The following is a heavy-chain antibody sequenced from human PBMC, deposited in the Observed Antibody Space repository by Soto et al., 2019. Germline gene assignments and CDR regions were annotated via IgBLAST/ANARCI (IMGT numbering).Heavy chain of an antibody. Sequence: SVKVSCKASGYTFSSYGISRVRQAPGQGLEWMEWISAYNGNTNYAQKLQGRGTMTTDTSTSTAYMELRSLRSDDTAVYYCERDLSPYYDYIWVSTPHCAFDIWGQGTMVTV. CDR3: ERDLSPYYDYIWVSTPHCAFDI. V-gene: IGHV1-18*01. CDR1: GYTFSSYG. CDR2: ISAYNGNT. J-gene: IGHJ3*02. D-gene: IGHD3-16*01.